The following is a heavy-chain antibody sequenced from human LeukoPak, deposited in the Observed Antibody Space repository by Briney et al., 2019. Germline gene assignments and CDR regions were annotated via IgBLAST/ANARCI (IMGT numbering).Heavy chain of an antibody. CDR1: GFTFSDYY. V-gene: IGHV3-11*01. CDR2: ISSSGSTI. CDR3: ARDLQYSSGWHRD. D-gene: IGHD6-19*01. J-gene: IGHJ4*02. Sequence: GGSLRLSCAASGFTFSDYYMSWIRQAPGKGLECVSYISSSGSTIYYADSVKGRFTISRDNAKNSLYLQMNSLRAEDTAVYYCARDLQYSSGWHRDWGQGTLVTVSS.